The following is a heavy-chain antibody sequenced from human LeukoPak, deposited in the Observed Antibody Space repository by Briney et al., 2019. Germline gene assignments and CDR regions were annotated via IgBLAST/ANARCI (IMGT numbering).Heavy chain of an antibody. Sequence: GGSLRLSCAASGFTVSSNYMSWVRQAPGKGLEWVSVIYSGGSTYYADSVKGRFTISRDNSKNTLYLQMNSLRAEDTAVYYCAREFYYDSSDSPDAFDIWGQGTMVTVSS. CDR3: AREFYYDSSDSPDAFDI. CDR1: GFTVSSNY. CDR2: IYSGGST. J-gene: IGHJ3*02. V-gene: IGHV3-53*01. D-gene: IGHD3-22*01.